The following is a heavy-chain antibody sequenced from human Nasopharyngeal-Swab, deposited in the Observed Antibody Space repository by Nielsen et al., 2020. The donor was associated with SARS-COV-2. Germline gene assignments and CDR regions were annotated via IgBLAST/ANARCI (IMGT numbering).Heavy chain of an antibody. V-gene: IGHV5-51*01. J-gene: IGHJ6*02. CDR2: IYPGDSDT. CDR3: ARSSDTAMVSRYYYYGMDV. CDR1: GYSFTSYW. Sequence: GGSLRLSCKGSGYSFTSYWIGWVRQMPGKGLEWMGIIYPGDSDTRYSPSFQGQVTISADKSISTAYLQWSSLKASDTAMYYCARSSDTAMVSRYYYYGMDVWGQGTTVTVSS. D-gene: IGHD5-18*01.